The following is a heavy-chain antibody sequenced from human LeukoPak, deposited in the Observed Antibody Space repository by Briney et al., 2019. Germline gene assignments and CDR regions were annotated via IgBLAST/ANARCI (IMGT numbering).Heavy chain of an antibody. CDR1: GFTFGDYA. D-gene: IGHD6-19*01. V-gene: IGHV3-49*04. J-gene: IGHJ6*02. CDR3: TRDRRWKQWLDYYYYGMDV. Sequence: GRSLRLSCTASGFTFGDYAMSWVRQAPGKGLEWVGFIRSKAYGGTTEYAASVKGRFTISRDDSKSIAYLQMNSLKTEDTAVYYCTRDRRWKQWLDYYYYGMDVWGQGTTVTVSS. CDR2: IRSKAYGGTT.